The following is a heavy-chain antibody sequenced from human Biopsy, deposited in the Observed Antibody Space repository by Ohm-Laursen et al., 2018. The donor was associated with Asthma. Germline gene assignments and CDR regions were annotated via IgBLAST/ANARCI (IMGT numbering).Heavy chain of an antibody. Sequence: TLSLTCTVSGGSISSDGYYWFWVRQHPGKGLELIGYIYSSGGTYYNPSLKSRVTISMDRSKNQFSLKVNSVTAADTAVYYCAREAATAGFFDPWGQGSLVTVSS. V-gene: IGHV4-31*03. J-gene: IGHJ5*02. CDR3: AREAATAGFFDP. D-gene: IGHD6-13*01. CDR2: IYSSGGT. CDR1: GGSISSDGYY.